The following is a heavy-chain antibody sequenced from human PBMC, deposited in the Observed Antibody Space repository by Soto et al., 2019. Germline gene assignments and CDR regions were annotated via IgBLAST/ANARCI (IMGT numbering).Heavy chain of an antibody. CDR2: IYYSGST. CDR3: ARGITIFGVVISSGWFDP. D-gene: IGHD3-3*01. V-gene: IGHV4-31*03. Sequence: QVQLQESGPGLVKPSQTLSLTCTVSGGSISSGGYYWSWIRQHPGKGLEWIGYIYYSGSTYYNPSLKSRVTISVDTSKNQFSLKLSSVTAADTAVYYCARGITIFGVVISSGWFDPWGQGTLVTVSS. CDR1: GGSISSGGYY. J-gene: IGHJ5*02.